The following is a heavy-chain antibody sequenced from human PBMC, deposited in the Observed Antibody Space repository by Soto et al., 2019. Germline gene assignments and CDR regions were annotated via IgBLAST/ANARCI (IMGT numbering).Heavy chain of an antibody. Sequence: QVQMVQSGAEVKKPGASVKVSCKASGYTFSEYYIHWVRQAPGQGLEWLGIMNPPGYTSTLAQDYQGRLSVASDTSTSTVYMELGSLTSEVTAVYYGARDLHGAFTTMVYWGQGTLVTVSS. CDR1: GYTFSEYY. CDR3: ARDLHGAFTTMVY. J-gene: IGHJ4*02. D-gene: IGHD5-18*01. CDR2: MNPPGYTS. V-gene: IGHV1-46*01.